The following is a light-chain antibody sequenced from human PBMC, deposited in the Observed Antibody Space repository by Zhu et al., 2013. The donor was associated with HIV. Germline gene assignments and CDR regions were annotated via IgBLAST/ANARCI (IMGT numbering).Light chain of an antibody. CDR3: QKYGNGPPFT. J-gene: IGKJ3*01. CDR2: GAS. V-gene: IGKV1-27*01. CDR1: QGISDY. Sequence: DIQMTQSPSSLSASVGDRVSITCRASQGISDYLAWYQQKPGEVPRLLIYGASTLQSGVPSRFSGGGSGTLFTLTISSLQPEDVGTYYCQKYGNGPPFTFGPGTKVDMK.